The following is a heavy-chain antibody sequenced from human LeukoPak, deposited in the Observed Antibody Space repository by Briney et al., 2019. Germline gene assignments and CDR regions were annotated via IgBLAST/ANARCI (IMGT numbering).Heavy chain of an antibody. CDR3: TREVVGTTIKNFDS. J-gene: IGHJ4*02. D-gene: IGHD4-11*01. V-gene: IGHV1-46*01. Sequence: ASVKVSYKASGYSHTSDWMHWVRQAPGQGLEWMGAINSGSGSVSHAQKLQGRVTMTRDTATSTVYMELSSLGSEDTAVYYCTREVVGTTIKNFDSWGQGTLVTVSP. CDR2: INSGSGSV. CDR1: GYSHTSDW.